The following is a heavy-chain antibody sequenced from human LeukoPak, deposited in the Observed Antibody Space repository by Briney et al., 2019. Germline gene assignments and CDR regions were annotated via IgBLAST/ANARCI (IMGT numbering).Heavy chain of an antibody. CDR3: ARGFDTMVRGVIDFDY. Sequence: GGSLRLSCAASGFTFSSYSMNWVRQAPGKGLEWVSSISSSSSDIYYADSVKGRFTISRDNAKNLLYLQMNSLRAEDTAVYYCARGFDTMVRGVIDFDYWGHGTLVTVSS. D-gene: IGHD3-10*01. CDR1: GFTFSSYS. J-gene: IGHJ5*01. V-gene: IGHV3-21*01. CDR2: ISSSSSDI.